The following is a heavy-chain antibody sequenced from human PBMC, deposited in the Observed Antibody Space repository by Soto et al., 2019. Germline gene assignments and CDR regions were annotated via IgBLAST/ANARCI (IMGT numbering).Heavy chain of an antibody. Sequence: PGGSLRLSCVASGLAFSAYDMSWVRQGQGKGLEWVSGISESGSGTYYADSVKGRFTISRDNSKNTLSLQMNSLRAEDTALYYCAKGLNIAVTGPLDYWGQGTLVTVSS. D-gene: IGHD6-19*01. J-gene: IGHJ4*02. CDR1: GLAFSAYD. CDR2: ISESGSGT. V-gene: IGHV3-23*01. CDR3: AKGLNIAVTGPLDY.